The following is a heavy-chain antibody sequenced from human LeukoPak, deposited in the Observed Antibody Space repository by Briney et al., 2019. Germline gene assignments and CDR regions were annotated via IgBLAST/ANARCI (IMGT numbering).Heavy chain of an antibody. CDR1: GFIFRDYY. Sequence: GGSLRLSCTASGFIFRDYYMGWVRQAPGQGLEWISYISTIGYTSYADSVKGRFTISRDTAKKSVYLQMNSLRAKDTSIYYCTRRDCTRTSCYASDWGQGTLVTVSS. CDR3: TRRDCTRTSCYASD. D-gene: IGHD2-2*01. V-gene: IGHV3-11*06. CDR2: ISTIGYT. J-gene: IGHJ4*02.